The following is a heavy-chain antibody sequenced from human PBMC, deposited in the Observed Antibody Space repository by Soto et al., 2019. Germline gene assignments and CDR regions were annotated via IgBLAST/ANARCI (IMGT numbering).Heavy chain of an antibody. CDR3: ATGGLHVVTDGGLSYFHS. D-gene: IGHD3-16*01. V-gene: IGHV3-23*01. Sequence: VHLLESGGGLVQPGGSLRLSCAGSEFRFSNLAMTWFRQAPGKGLEWVSGISGSDGGAYYAESVRGRFTISRDNPKSILYLQMNSLRAEDTAVYYCATGGLHVVTDGGLSYFHSWGQGTLVTVSS. CDR2: ISGSDGGA. CDR1: EFRFSNLA. J-gene: IGHJ4*02.